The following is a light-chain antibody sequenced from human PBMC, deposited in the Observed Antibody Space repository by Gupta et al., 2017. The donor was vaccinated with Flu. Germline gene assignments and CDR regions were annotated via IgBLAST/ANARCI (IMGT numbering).Light chain of an antibody. CDR2: GAS. V-gene: IGKV3-20*01. Sequence: ELVLTQSPCTLSLSPGERATLSCRASQNISSRYLAWYRQRPGQAPRLLIYGASSRATGIPDRFSGSGSGTDFTLTLSRLEPEDFAVYYCQHDRSSPWTFGRGTTVEIK. CDR3: QHDRSSPWT. J-gene: IGKJ1*01. CDR1: QNISSRY.